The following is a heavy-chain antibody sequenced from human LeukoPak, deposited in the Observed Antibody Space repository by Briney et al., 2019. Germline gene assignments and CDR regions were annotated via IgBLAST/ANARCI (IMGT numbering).Heavy chain of an antibody. D-gene: IGHD5-24*01. V-gene: IGHV3-23*01. CDR1: GFTFSSYA. CDR2: ISGSGGGT. CDR3: AKKMDPFDY. J-gene: IGHJ4*02. Sequence: GGSLRLSCAASGFTFSSYAMSWVRQAPGKGLEWVSAISGSGGGTYYTDSVKGRFTISRDNSKNTLYLQMNSLRTEDTAVHYCAKKMDPFDYWGQGTLVTVSS.